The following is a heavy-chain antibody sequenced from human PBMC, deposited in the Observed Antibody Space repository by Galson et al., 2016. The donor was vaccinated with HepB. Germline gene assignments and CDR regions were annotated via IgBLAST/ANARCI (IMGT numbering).Heavy chain of an antibody. CDR1: GFTFGAYA. Sequence: SLRLSCAASGFTFGAYAMHWVRQAPGGGLEWVSYISDSSSTIYYADSVKGRFTISRDNAKNSLYLQMSSLRDEDTAVYYCARDWRTLRRFDYWGQGTLVTVSS. V-gene: IGHV3-48*02. CDR3: ARDWRTLRRFDY. CDR2: ISDSSSTI. J-gene: IGHJ4*02.